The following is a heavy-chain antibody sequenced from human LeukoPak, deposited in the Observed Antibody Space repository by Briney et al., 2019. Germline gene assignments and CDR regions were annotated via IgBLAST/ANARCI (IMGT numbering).Heavy chain of an antibody. CDR1: GGTFSSYA. CDR3: AEGYNGNCFDP. CDR2: IIPIFGTA. Sequence: EASVKVSCKASGGTFSSYAISWVRQAPGQGLEWMGGIIPIFGTANYAQKFQGRVTITADESTSTAYMELSSLRSEDTAVYYCAEGYNGNCFDPWGQGTLVTVSS. D-gene: IGHD1-14*01. J-gene: IGHJ5*02. V-gene: IGHV1-69*01.